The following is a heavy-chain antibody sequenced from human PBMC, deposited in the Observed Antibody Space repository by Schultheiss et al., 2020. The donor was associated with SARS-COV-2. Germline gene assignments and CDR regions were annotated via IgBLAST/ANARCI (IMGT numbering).Heavy chain of an antibody. D-gene: IGHD6-13*01. CDR3: ARASRAAAGFDP. Sequence: ASVKVSCKASGYTFTSYGISWVRQAPGQGLEWMGWMNPNSGNTGYAQKFQGRVTMTTDTSTSTAYMELRSLRSEDTAVYYCARASRAAAGFDPWGQGTLVTVSS. J-gene: IGHJ5*02. CDR1: GYTFTSYG. CDR2: MNPNSGNT. V-gene: IGHV1-18*01.